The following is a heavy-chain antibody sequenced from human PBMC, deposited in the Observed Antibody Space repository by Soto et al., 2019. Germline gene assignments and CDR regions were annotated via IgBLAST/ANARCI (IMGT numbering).Heavy chain of an antibody. Sequence: QVQLVESGGGVVQPGRSLRLSCAASRFTFSSYGMHWVRQAPGKGLEWVAVISYDGSNKYYADSVKGRFTISRDNSKNTLYLQKNSQRAEDTALYYCSKDLWVDQQLVLEYWGQGNLVTDSS. V-gene: IGHV3-30*18. CDR2: ISYDGSNK. CDR1: RFTFSSYG. D-gene: IGHD6-13*01. J-gene: IGHJ4*02. CDR3: SKDLWVDQQLVLEY.